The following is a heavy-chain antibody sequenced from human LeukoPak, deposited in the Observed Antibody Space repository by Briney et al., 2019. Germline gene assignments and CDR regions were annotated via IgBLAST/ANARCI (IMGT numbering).Heavy chain of an antibody. CDR2: INPNSGGT. CDR3: TRASMNSGSLLDY. J-gene: IGHJ4*02. CDR1: GYTFTGYY. D-gene: IGHD1-26*01. V-gene: IGHV1-2*02. Sequence: ALVKVSCKASGYTFTGYYMHWVRQAPGQGLEWMGWINPNSGGTNYAQKFQGRVTMTRNTSISTAYMELSSLRSEDTAVYYCTRASMNSGSLLDYWGQGTLVTVSS.